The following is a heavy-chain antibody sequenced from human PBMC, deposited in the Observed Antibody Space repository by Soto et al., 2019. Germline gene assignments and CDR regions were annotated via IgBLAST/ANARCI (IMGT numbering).Heavy chain of an antibody. Sequence: EVQLVESGGGLVKPGGSLRLSCAASGFNFNSYTINWVRQAPGKRLEWLSSISSSGYIFSTDSVRGRFTISRDNAKNSGYLQRNSLRAEDTAGYFCARDCRGGSCDPGRDVWGQGTTVTVSS. J-gene: IGHJ6*02. CDR1: GFNFNSYT. D-gene: IGHD2-15*01. V-gene: IGHV3-21*01. CDR2: ISSSGYI. CDR3: ARDCRGGSCDPGRDV.